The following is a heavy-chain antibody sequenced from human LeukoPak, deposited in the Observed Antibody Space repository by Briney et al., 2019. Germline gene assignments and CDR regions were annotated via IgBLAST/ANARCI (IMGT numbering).Heavy chain of an antibody. Sequence: PGGSLRLSCAASGFTFSSYGMHWVRQAPGKGLEWVAFIRYDGSNKYYADSVKGRFTISRDNSKNTLYLQMNSLRAEDTAVYYCANTNHHRPLRYFEATRPGYFDYWGQGTLVTVSS. CDR1: GFTFSSYG. CDR3: ANTNHHRPLRYFEATRPGYFDY. CDR2: IRYDGSNK. D-gene: IGHD3-9*01. V-gene: IGHV3-30*02. J-gene: IGHJ4*02.